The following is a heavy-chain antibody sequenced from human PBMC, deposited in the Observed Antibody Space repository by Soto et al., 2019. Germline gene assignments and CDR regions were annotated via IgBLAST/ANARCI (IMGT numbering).Heavy chain of an antibody. CDR3: ARHRTTGYSLAAFDI. J-gene: IGHJ3*02. V-gene: IGHV5-51*01. D-gene: IGHD1-1*01. CDR1: GYSFTSDL. Sequence: PGEYLKISCKGSGYSFTSDLIGWVRQMPGKGLEWMGIIYPGDSDTRYSPSFQGQVTISADKSFSTAYLQWSRLKASDTAMYYCARHRTTGYSLAAFDIWGQGTMVTVSS. CDR2: IYPGDSDT.